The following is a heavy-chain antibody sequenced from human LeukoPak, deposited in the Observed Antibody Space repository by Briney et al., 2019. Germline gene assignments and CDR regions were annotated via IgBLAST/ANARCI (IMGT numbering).Heavy chain of an antibody. Sequence: SETLSLTCIVSGGSISSTTYYWGWIRQPPGKRLEWIGSIYYSGNTYYNPSLKSRVTISVDTSKNQFSLKLSSVTAADTAVYYCARVPTTVTIDYWGQGTLVTVSS. J-gene: IGHJ4*02. V-gene: IGHV4-39*07. CDR3: ARVPTTVTIDY. D-gene: IGHD4-17*01. CDR1: GGSISSTTYY. CDR2: IYYSGNT.